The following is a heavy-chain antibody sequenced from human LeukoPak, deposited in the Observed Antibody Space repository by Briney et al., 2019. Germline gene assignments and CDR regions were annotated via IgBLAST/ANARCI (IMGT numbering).Heavy chain of an antibody. CDR2: ISSSSSAI. Sequence: GGSLRLSCAASGFTFSSYSMNWVRQAPGKGLEWVSYISSSSSAIYYADSVKGRFTISRDNARNSLYLQMNSLRAEDTAVYYCAKDPLINYYDSSGFQYYFDYWGQGTLVTVSS. CDR3: AKDPLINYYDSSGFQYYFDY. CDR1: GFTFSSYS. J-gene: IGHJ4*02. D-gene: IGHD3-22*01. V-gene: IGHV3-48*01.